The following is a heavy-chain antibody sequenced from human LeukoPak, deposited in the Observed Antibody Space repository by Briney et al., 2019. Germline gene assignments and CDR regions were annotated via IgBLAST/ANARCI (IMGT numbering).Heavy chain of an antibody. V-gene: IGHV1-69*13. CDR3: ARGGAADDFDY. Sequence: VASVKVSCKASGGTFSSYAISWVRQAPGQGLEWMGGIIPIFGTANYAQKFQGRVTITADESTSTAYMELSSLRSEDTAVYYCARGGAADDFDYWGQGTLVTVSS. D-gene: IGHD6-25*01. J-gene: IGHJ4*02. CDR2: IIPIFGTA. CDR1: GGTFSSYA.